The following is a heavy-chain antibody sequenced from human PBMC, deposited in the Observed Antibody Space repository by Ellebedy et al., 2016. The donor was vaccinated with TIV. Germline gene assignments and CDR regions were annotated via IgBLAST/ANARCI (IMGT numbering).Heavy chain of an antibody. D-gene: IGHD6-13*01. CDR2: IYYSGST. J-gene: IGHJ4*02. CDR3: ARAAADSSSWSRFYDY. V-gene: IGHV4-59*12. Sequence: SETLSLTXTVSGGSISSYYWSWIRQPPGKGLEWIGYIYYSGSTNYNPSLKSRVTISVDTSKNQFSLKLSSVTVADSAVYYCARAAADSSSWSRFYDYWGQGTLVSVSS. CDR1: GGSISSYY.